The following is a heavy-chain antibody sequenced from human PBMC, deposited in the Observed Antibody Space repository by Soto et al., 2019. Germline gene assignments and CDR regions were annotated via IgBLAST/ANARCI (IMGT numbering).Heavy chain of an antibody. CDR1: GFPFSHYW. V-gene: IGHV3-74*01. Sequence: MQMVESGGGSVQPGGSLRLSCAASGFPFSHYWMHWVRQTPGKGLVWVSRINPAGTITNYADSVEGRFTISRDNADSALFLQMNSLIAEGTAIYYCTSDTVGRRDTWGQGTLVTVSS. CDR2: INPAGTIT. D-gene: IGHD3-3*01. CDR3: TSDTVGRRDT. J-gene: IGHJ5*02.